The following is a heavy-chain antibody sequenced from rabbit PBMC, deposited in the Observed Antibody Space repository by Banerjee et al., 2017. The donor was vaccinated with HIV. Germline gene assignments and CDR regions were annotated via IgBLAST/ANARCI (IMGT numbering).Heavy chain of an antibody. Sequence: QEQLVESGGGLVTLGGSLKLSCKASGIDFSTYGISWVRQAPGKGLEWIGYIYPDYGTTDYASWVNGRFTISLDNAQNTVFLRMTSLTAADTATYFCARTGGAGYAYAALDPWGPGTLVTVS. CDR2: IYPDYGTT. CDR3: ARTGGAGYAYAALDP. D-gene: IGHD6-1*01. V-gene: IGHV1S47*01. CDR1: GIDFSTYG. J-gene: IGHJ2*01.